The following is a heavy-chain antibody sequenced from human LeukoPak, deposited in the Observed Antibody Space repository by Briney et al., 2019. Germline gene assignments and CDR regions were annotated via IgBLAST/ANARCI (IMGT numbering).Heavy chain of an antibody. Sequence: PSETLSLTCTVSGGSISSHYWSWIRQPPEKGLEWIGYIYYSGSTNYNPPLKSRVTISVGTSKNQFSLKLSSVTAADTAVYYCARAWSGYPHALDYWGQGTLVTVSS. J-gene: IGHJ4*02. CDR2: IYYSGST. CDR3: ARAWSGYPHALDY. D-gene: IGHD3-3*01. CDR1: GGSISSHY. V-gene: IGHV4-59*11.